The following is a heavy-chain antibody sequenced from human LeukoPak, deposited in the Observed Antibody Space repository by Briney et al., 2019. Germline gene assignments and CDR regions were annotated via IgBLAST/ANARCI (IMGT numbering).Heavy chain of an antibody. CDR2: IYSGGGT. V-gene: IGHV3-66*01. D-gene: IGHD4-23*01. Sequence: GGSLRLSCAASGFTFSSYGMSWVRQAPGKGLEWVSVIYSGGGTHYADSVKDRFSISRDNSKNTVYLQMNSLRAEDTAVYYCARDGYGGNSLYFDYWGQGTLVTVSS. J-gene: IGHJ4*02. CDR1: GFTFSSYG. CDR3: ARDGYGGNSLYFDY.